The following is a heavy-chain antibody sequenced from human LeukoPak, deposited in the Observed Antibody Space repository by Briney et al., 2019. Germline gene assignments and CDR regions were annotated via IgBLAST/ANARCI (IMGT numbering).Heavy chain of an antibody. CDR3: ARAQLWSPWYFDY. J-gene: IGHJ4*02. CDR2: IIPIFGTA. CDR1: GGTFSSYA. V-gene: IGHV1-69*05. D-gene: IGHD5-18*01. Sequence: SVKVSCKASGGTFSSYAISWVRQAPGQGLEWMGRIIPIFGTANYAQKFQGRVKITTDEYTSTAYMELSSLRSEDTAVYYCARAQLWSPWYFDYWGQGGLVTVSS.